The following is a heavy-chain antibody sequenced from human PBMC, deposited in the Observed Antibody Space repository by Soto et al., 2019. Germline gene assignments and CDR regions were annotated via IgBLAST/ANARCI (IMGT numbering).Heavy chain of an antibody. V-gene: IGHV1-18*01. CDR1: GYTFTSYG. J-gene: IGHJ4*02. Sequence: QVQLVQSGAEVKKPGASVKVSCKASGYTFTSYGISWVRQAPGQGLEWMGWISAYNGNTNYAQKLQGRVTMTTDTSTSTAYMEMRRLRSDDTAVYSCARDQFDSYGPKGRLDYWGQGTLVTVSS. D-gene: IGHD5-18*01. CDR2: ISAYNGNT. CDR3: ARDQFDSYGPKGRLDY.